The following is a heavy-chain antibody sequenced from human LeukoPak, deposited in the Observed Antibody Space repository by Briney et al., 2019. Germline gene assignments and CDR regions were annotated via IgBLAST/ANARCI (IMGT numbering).Heavy chain of an antibody. CDR3: ARHGDCYDNTGYYPLYYFDY. V-gene: IGHV4-39*01. Sequence: PSETLSLTCTVSGGSINTTYFYWAWIRQSPGKGLEWIGIIYYSGSTYYSPSLKSRVTLSVDTSKNQFSLKLSSVTAADTAVYYCARHGDCYDNTGYYPLYYFDYWGQGALVTVSS. CDR1: GGSINTTYFY. D-gene: IGHD3-22*01. J-gene: IGHJ4*02. CDR2: IYYSGST.